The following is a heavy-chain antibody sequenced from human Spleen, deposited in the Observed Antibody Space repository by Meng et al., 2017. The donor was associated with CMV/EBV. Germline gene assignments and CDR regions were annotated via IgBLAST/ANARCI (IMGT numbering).Heavy chain of an antibody. J-gene: IGHJ4*02. CDR1: GYTFSDYY. CDR2: MNPNSGNT. Sequence: ASVKVSCKASGYTFSDYYMHWVRQAPGQGLEWMGWMNPNSGNTGYAQKFQGRVTMTGNASISTAYMELSSLRSEDTAVYYCARGPIDSVSNWGQGTLVTVSS. V-gene: IGHV1-8*02. CDR3: ARGPIDSVSN. D-gene: IGHD2-21*01.